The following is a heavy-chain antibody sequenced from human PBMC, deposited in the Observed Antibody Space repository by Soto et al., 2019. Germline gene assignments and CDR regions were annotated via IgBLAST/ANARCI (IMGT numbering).Heavy chain of an antibody. CDR2: ISYTGAT. D-gene: IGHD2-15*01. V-gene: IGHV4-31*03. Sequence: QVHLQESDPGQVRPSQTLSLSCSVSGGSISRGAYFWTWIRQFPGKGLEWIAYISYTGATYYNPSLKSRVTILADTSKNKFSLKLNSVTSADTAVYYCARGGPVSVSPAWQLLGYFDYWGQGTLVTVSS. CDR1: GGSISRGAYF. J-gene: IGHJ4*02. CDR3: ARGGPVSVSPAWQLLGYFDY.